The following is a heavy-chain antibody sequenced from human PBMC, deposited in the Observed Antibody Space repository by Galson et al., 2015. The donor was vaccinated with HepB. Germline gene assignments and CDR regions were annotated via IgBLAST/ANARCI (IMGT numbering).Heavy chain of an antibody. J-gene: IGHJ5*02. D-gene: IGHD1-7*01. CDR3: ARDLWEGTNWVIGAGWFDP. CDR1: GFTFDDYA. CDR2: IDSEGGTT. V-gene: IGHV3-74*01. Sequence: SLRLSCAASGFTFDDYAMHWVRQAPGKGLEWVSHIDSEGGTTSYADSVKGRFTISRDNAKNTLYLQMNSLRVEDTAVYYCARDLWEGTNWVIGAGWFDPWGQGIQVTVSS.